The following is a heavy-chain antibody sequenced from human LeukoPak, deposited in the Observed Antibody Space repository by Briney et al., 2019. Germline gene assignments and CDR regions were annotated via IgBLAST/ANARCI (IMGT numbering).Heavy chain of an antibody. CDR3: ARPTVTNYYYYMDV. Sequence: ASVKVSCKASGGTFSSYAISWMRQAPGQGLEWMGGIIPIFGTANYAQKFQGRVTITTDESTSTAYMELSSLRSEDTAVYYCARPTVTNYYYYMDVWGKGTTVTVSS. J-gene: IGHJ6*03. CDR2: IIPIFGTA. D-gene: IGHD4-11*01. V-gene: IGHV1-69*05. CDR1: GGTFSSYA.